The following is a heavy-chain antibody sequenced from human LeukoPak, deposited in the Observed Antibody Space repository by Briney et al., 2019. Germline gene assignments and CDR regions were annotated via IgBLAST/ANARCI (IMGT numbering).Heavy chain of an antibody. V-gene: IGHV3-48*04. Sequence: PGGSLRLSCAGSGFSISNYGMNWVRQAPGKGLEWLSYIRSDSSTKYYADSVKGRFTISRDNAKNSLFLQMNSLGAGDTAMYYCARDPPDYGGNSDYWGQGTLVSVSS. J-gene: IGHJ4*02. CDR1: GFSISNYG. CDR3: ARDPPDYGGNSDY. D-gene: IGHD4-23*01. CDR2: IRSDSSTK.